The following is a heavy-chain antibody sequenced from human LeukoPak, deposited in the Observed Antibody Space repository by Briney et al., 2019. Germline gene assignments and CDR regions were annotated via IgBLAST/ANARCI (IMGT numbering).Heavy chain of an antibody. CDR1: GFTFSSYS. CDR2: ISYDGSNK. V-gene: IGHV3-30*18. Sequence: GGSLRLSCVASGFTFSSYSMNWVRQAPGKGLEWVAVISYDGSNKYYADSVKGRFTISRDNSKNTLYLQMNSLRAEDTAVYYCAKASMTYSSGWRPYYYYGMDVWGQGTTVTVSS. J-gene: IGHJ6*02. D-gene: IGHD6-19*01. CDR3: AKASMTYSSGWRPYYYYGMDV.